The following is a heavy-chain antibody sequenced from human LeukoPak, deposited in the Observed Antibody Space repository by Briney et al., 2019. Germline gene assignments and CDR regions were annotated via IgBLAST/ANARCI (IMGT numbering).Heavy chain of an antibody. CDR1: GFTFSSYA. J-gene: IGHJ4*02. D-gene: IGHD2-15*01. CDR2: ISYDGSSK. CDR3: AREYCSGGSCYLDY. V-gene: IGHV3-30-3*01. Sequence: GGSLRLSCAASGFTFSSYAMHWVRQAPGKGLEWVAVISYDGSSKYYADSVKGRFTISRDNSKNTLYLQMNSLRAEDTAVYYCAREYCSGGSCYLDYWGQGTLVTVSS.